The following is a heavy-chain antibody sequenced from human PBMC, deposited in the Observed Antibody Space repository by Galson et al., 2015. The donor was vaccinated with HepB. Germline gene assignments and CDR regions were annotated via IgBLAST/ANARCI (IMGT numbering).Heavy chain of an antibody. Sequence: SLRLSCAASGFTFSRHGIHWVRQAPGKGLECVAMIWHDGSNQIYADSVKGRFTISRDNSKNKLYLQMNSLRAEDTAIYYCVRESLMAMVTFDLWGRGTLVTVSS. CDR3: VRESLMAMVTFDL. J-gene: IGHJ4*02. V-gene: IGHV3-33*01. D-gene: IGHD5-18*01. CDR2: IWHDGSNQ. CDR1: GFTFSRHG.